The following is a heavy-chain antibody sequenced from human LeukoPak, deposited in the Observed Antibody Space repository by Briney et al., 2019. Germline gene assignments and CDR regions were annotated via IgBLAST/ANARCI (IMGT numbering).Heavy chain of an antibody. CDR3: ARGIAVADPHYYYMDV. D-gene: IGHD6-19*01. Sequence: PSETLSLTCTVSGGSISSYYWSWIRQPAGKGLEWIGRIYTSGSTNYNPSLKSRVTISVDKSKNQFSLKLSSVTAADTAVYYCARGIAVADPHYYYMDVWGKGTTVTVSS. CDR2: IYTSGST. J-gene: IGHJ6*03. V-gene: IGHV4-4*07. CDR1: GGSISSYY.